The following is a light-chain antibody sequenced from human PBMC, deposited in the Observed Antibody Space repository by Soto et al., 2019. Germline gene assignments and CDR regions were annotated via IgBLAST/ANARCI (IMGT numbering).Light chain of an antibody. Sequence: AIRMTQSPSSLSASTGDRVTITCRASQGISSYLAWYQQKPGKAPKLLFYAASTLQSGLPPRFSGSGSGTDFTLTISCLQSEDFATYYCQQYYSYPPITFGQGTRLEIK. V-gene: IGKV1-8*01. CDR2: AAS. CDR1: QGISSY. J-gene: IGKJ5*01. CDR3: QQYYSYPPIT.